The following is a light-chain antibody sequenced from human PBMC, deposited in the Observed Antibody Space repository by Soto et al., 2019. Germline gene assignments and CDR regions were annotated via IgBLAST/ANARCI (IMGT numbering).Light chain of an antibody. CDR1: QSISSY. J-gene: IGKJ1*01. CDR3: QHSYSTRWT. Sequence: DIQMTQSPSSLSASVGDRVTITCRASQSISSYLNWYQQKPGKAPKLLIYAASSLQSGVPSRFSGSGSGTDFTLTINSLQPEDFATYYCQHSYSTRWTFGQGTKVEIK. V-gene: IGKV1-39*01. CDR2: AAS.